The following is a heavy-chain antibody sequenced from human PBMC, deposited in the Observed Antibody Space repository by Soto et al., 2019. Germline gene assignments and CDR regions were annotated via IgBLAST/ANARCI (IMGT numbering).Heavy chain of an antibody. J-gene: IGHJ6*02. CDR1: GYTFTSYD. Sequence: ASVKVSCKASGYTFTSYDINWVRQATGQGLEWMGWMNPNSGNTGYAQKFQGRVTMTRNTSISTAHMELSSLRSEDTAVYYCASLRFLEWLSDLGTLDVWGQGTTVTVSS. V-gene: IGHV1-8*01. D-gene: IGHD3-3*01. CDR2: MNPNSGNT. CDR3: ASLRFLEWLSDLGTLDV.